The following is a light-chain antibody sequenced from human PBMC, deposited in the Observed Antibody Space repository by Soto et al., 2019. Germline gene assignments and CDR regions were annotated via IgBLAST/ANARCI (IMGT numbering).Light chain of an antibody. J-gene: IGKJ5*01. Sequence: LVLTQYTATMSLSPGERFTLSCRASQRVGSYLGWYQQKPGQCPRLLIYDASNRATGIPARFSGSGFGTDFTLTISSLEPEDFAVYYCQQRHNWITFGPGTRLDIK. CDR1: QRVGSY. CDR3: QQRHNWIT. V-gene: IGKV3-11*01. CDR2: DAS.